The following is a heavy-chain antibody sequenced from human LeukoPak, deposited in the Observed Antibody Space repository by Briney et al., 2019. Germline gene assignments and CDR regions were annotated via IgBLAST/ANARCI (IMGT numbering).Heavy chain of an antibody. J-gene: IGHJ4*02. Sequence: ASVTVSCKASGYTFTSYGISWVRQAPGQGLEWMGWISAYNGNTNYAQKLQGRVTMTTDTSTSTAYMELRSLGSDDTAVYYCARVTGGRGEFDYWGQGTLVTVSS. V-gene: IGHV1-18*01. CDR1: GYTFTSYG. CDR3: ARVTGGRGEFDY. D-gene: IGHD3-16*01. CDR2: ISAYNGNT.